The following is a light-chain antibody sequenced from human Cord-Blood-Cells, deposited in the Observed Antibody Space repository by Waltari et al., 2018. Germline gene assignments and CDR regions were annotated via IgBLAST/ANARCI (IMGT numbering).Light chain of an antibody. V-gene: IGKV3-20*01. CDR3: QQYGSSPLT. CDR1: QSVSSSY. CDR2: GAS. J-gene: IGKJ4*01. Sequence: EIVLTQSPGTLSLSPGERATLSCRASQSVSSSYLAWYQQKPGQAPSLLIYGASSRATGIPDRFSGSWSGTDFTLTISRLEPEDFAVYYCQQYGSSPLTFGGGPRWRSN.